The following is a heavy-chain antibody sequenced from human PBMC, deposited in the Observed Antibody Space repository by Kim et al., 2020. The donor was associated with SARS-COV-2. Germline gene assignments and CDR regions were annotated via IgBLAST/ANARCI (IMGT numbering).Heavy chain of an antibody. CDR1: GGSISSYY. CDR3: ARVAVAGTGSYYYGMDV. CDR2: IYYSGST. D-gene: IGHD6-19*01. J-gene: IGHJ6*02. Sequence: SETLSLTCTVSGGSISSYYWSWIRQPPGKGLEWIGYIYYSGSTNYNPSLKSRVTISVDTSKNQFSLKLSSVTAADTAVYYCARVAVAGTGSYYYGMDVWGQGTTVTVSS. V-gene: IGHV4-59*01.